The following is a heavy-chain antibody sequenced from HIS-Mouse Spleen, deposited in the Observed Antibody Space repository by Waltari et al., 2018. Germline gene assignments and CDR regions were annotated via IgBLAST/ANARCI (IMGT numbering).Heavy chain of an antibody. CDR2: IYSGGST. Sequence: EVQRVESGGGLLQPGGSLRLSCPASGFTVGSNYMTLVRQAPGKGLEWVSVIYSGGSTYYADSVKGRFTNSRDNSKNTLYLQMNSLRAEDTAVYYCARDGIPGLDAFDIWGQGTMVTVSS. J-gene: IGHJ3*02. CDR1: GFTVGSNY. D-gene: IGHD1-1*01. V-gene: IGHV3-53*01. CDR3: ARDGIPGLDAFDI.